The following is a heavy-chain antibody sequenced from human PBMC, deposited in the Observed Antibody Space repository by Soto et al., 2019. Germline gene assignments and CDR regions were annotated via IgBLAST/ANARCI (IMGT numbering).Heavy chain of an antibody. D-gene: IGHD3-10*01. CDR3: ASLGMVRGVMADY. J-gene: IGHJ4*02. Sequence: PGGSLRLSCAASGFTSSIVSMNWVRQAPGKGLEWVSYISSSSGSIYYADSVKGRFTISRDNAKNSLYLQMNSLRVEDTAVYYCASLGMVRGVMADYWGQGTLVTVSS. CDR2: ISSSSGSI. V-gene: IGHV3-48*01. CDR1: GFTSSIVS.